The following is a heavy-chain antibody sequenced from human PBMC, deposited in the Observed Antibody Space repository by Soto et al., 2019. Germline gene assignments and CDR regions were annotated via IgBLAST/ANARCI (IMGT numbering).Heavy chain of an antibody. Sequence: QVQLVQSGAEVKKPGSSVTVSCKASGGTFGNSAISWVRQAPGQGLEWMGGIIPLFPTPDYAQKFQGRVTITADESTSTAYLELTSLGSDDTAVYYCARDKDRQQLGGNYYYGIDVWGQGTTVTVSS. J-gene: IGHJ6*02. CDR2: IIPLFPTP. V-gene: IGHV1-69*12. D-gene: IGHD3-3*02. CDR1: GGTFGNSA. CDR3: ARDKDRQQLGGNYYYGIDV.